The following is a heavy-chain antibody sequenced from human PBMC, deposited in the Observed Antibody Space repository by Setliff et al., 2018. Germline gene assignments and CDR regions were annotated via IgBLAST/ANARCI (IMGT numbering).Heavy chain of an antibody. D-gene: IGHD3-16*01. J-gene: IGHJ3*02. CDR2: VSHSGST. Sequence: KTSETLSLTCVVYGDSFSDYYWSWIRQPPGKGLEWLGEVSHSGSTNYKPSLKGRVAMSVDTSKRQFSLKLNSVTAADTAVYYCARPHGGDYAFDIWGQGRMVTVSS. CDR3: ARPHGGDYAFDI. CDR1: GDSFSDYY. V-gene: IGHV4-34*01.